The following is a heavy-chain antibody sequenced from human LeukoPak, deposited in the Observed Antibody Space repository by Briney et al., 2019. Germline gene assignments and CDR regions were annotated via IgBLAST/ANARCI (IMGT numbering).Heavy chain of an antibody. CDR2: IHTSGST. J-gene: IGHJ6*03. D-gene: IGHD3-22*01. Sequence: PSETLSLTCTVSGGSISSYYWSWIRQPAGKGLEWIGRIHTSGSTNYNPSLKSRVTISVDTSKNQFSLKLSSVTAADTAVYYCARDYYDSFNYYYMDVWGKGTTVTVSS. CDR3: ARDYYDSFNYYYMDV. CDR1: GGSISSYY. V-gene: IGHV4-4*07.